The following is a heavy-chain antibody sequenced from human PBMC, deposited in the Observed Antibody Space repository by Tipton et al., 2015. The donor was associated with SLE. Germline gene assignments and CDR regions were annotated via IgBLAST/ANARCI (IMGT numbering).Heavy chain of an antibody. J-gene: IGHJ1*01. CDR3: ARTGYSSSWLYFQH. CDR1: GGSISSGSYY. CDR2: IYTSGST. D-gene: IGHD6-13*01. Sequence: TLSLTCAVYGGSISSGSYYWSWIRQPAGKGLEWIGYIYTSGSTNYNPSLKSRVTISVDTSKNQFSLKLSSVTAADTAVYYCARTGYSSSWLYFQHWGQGTLVTVSS. V-gene: IGHV4-61*09.